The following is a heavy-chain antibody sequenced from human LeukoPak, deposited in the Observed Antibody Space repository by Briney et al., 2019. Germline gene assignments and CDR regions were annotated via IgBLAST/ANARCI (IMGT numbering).Heavy chain of an antibody. J-gene: IGHJ2*01. V-gene: IGHV3-23*01. Sequence: GGSLRLSCAASGFAFSSYGMNWVRQAPGRGLEWVSSISGGSTSTYYADSVKGRFTISKDTSNNTLYLQMHSLRAEDTAVYYCAKATSAGTRYFDLWGRGTQVAVSS. CDR3: AKATSAGTRYFDL. CDR2: ISGGSTST. D-gene: IGHD6-13*01. CDR1: GFAFSSYG.